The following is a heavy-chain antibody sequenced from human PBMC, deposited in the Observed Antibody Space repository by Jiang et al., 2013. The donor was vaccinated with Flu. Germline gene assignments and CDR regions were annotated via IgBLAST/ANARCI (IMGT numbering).Heavy chain of an antibody. J-gene: IGHJ6*02. CDR2: IYTSGST. CDR3: ARDSCSSTSCYYYYGMDV. V-gene: IGHV4-61*02. D-gene: IGHD2-2*01. CDR1: GGSISSGSYY. Sequence: GPGLVKPSQTLSLTCTVSGGSISSGSYYWSWIRQPAGKGLEWIGRIYTSGSTNYNPSLKSRVTISVDTSKNQFSLKLSSVTAADTAVYYCARDSCSSTSCYYYYGMDVWGQGTTVTVSS.